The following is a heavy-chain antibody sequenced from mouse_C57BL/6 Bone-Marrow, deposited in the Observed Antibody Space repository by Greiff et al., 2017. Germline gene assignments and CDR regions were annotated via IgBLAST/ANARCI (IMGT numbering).Heavy chain of an antibody. CDR2: ISYDGSN. CDR3: ARRDGGYYPLFDY. J-gene: IGHJ2*01. Sequence: VQLKESGPGLVKPSQSLSLTCSVTGYSITSGYYWNWIRQFPGNKLEWMGYISYDGSNNYNPSLKNRISITRDTSKNQFFLKLNSVTTEDTATYYCARRDGGYYPLFDYWGQGTTLTVSS. V-gene: IGHV3-6*01. D-gene: IGHD2-3*01. CDR1: GYSITSGYY.